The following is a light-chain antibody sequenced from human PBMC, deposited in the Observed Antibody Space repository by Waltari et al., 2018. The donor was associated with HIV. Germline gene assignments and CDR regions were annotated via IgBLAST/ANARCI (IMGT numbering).Light chain of an antibody. V-gene: IGLV2-14*03. Sequence: HSALTQPASVSGSPGQSITISCTGTSRDVGAYNYVSWYQQHPAKAPKLIIYAVTKRPSGVPNRFSGSKSGNTASLTISGLRAEDEADYYCTSYASGSTPCVFGTGTKVTVL. CDR1: SRDVGAYNY. CDR3: TSYASGSTPCV. CDR2: AVT. J-gene: IGLJ1*01.